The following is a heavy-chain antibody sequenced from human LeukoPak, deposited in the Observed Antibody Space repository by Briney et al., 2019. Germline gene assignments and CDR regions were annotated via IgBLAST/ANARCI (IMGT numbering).Heavy chain of an antibody. J-gene: IGHJ4*02. CDR1: GFTFSTYS. CDR3: AKEVPCSSTSCFSPALDY. Sequence: GALRLSCATSGFTFSTYSMSWVRQAPGKGLEWVSAISGSAASTYHADSVKGRFTISRDNSKNTLYLQMNSLRAEDTALHYCAKEVPCSSTSCFSPALDYWGQGTLVTVSS. D-gene: IGHD2-2*01. V-gene: IGHV3-23*01. CDR2: ISGSAAST.